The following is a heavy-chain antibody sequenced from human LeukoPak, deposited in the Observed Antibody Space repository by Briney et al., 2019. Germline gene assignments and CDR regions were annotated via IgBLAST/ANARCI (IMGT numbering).Heavy chain of an antibody. J-gene: IGHJ6*02. CDR1: GGSISSYD. D-gene: IGHD6-13*01. Sequence: SETLSLTCTVSGGSISSYDWSWIRQPPGKGLEWIGYIYYSGSTNYNPSLKSRVTISVDTSKNQFSLKLSAVTAADTAVYYCARSMAIAAADSDYYYYYGMDVWGQGTTVTVSS. CDR2: IYYSGST. CDR3: ARSMAIAAADSDYYYYYGMDV. V-gene: IGHV4-59*08.